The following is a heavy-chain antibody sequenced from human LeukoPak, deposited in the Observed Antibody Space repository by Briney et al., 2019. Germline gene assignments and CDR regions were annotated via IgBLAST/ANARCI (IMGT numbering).Heavy chain of an antibody. CDR2: ISWSGGST. CDR1: GFIFDDFA. CDR3: AKGFSGSLVFGLYFDY. D-gene: IGHD1-26*01. J-gene: IGHJ4*02. V-gene: IGHV3-43D*03. Sequence: GGSLRLSCAASGFIFDDFAMHWVRQAPGKGLEWVSLISWSGGSTYYADSVKGRFTISRNNSKNSLFLQMNSLRVEDTALYYCAKGFSGSLVFGLYFDYWGQGTLVTVSS.